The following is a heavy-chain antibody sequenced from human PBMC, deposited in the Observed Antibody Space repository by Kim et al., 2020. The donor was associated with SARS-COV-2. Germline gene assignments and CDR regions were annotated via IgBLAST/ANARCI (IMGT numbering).Heavy chain of an antibody. CDR3: ARGTIHWYLDL. Sequence: GGSLRLSCAVSGFTVSSNFMSWVRQAPGKGLEWVSIIYSGGATYYADSVKGRFSISRDNSKNTVYLQMNSLRAEDTAVYYCARGTIHWYLDLCGRGPLFT. CDR2: IYSGGAT. D-gene: IGHD2-8*01. CDR1: GFTVSSNF. V-gene: IGHV3-53*01. J-gene: IGHJ2*01.